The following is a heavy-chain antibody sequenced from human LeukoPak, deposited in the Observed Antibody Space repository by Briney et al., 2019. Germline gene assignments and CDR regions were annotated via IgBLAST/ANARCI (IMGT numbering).Heavy chain of an antibody. CDR1: RYTFTSYD. J-gene: IGHJ4*02. V-gene: IGHV1-69*13. Sequence: EASVTVSCKASRYTFTSYDIYWVRQATGQGLEWMGGIIPIFGTANYAQKFQGRVTITADESTSTAYMELSSLRSEDTAVYYCARVSSASSGWLTFDYWGQGTLVTVSS. CDR2: IIPIFGTA. CDR3: ARVSSASSGWLTFDY. D-gene: IGHD6-19*01.